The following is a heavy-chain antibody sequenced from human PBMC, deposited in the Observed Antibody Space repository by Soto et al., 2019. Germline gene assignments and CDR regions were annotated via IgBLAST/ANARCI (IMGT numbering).Heavy chain of an antibody. CDR3: ARCNWNYYYYGMDV. D-gene: IGHD1-1*01. V-gene: IGHV4-59*01. CDR1: GGSISSYY. CDR2: IYYSGST. Sequence: SETLSLTCTVSGGSISSYYWSWIRQPPGKGLEWIGYIYYSGSTNYNPSLKSRVTISVDTSKNQFSLKLSSVTAADTAVYYCARCNWNYYYYGMDVWGQGTTVTVSS. J-gene: IGHJ6*02.